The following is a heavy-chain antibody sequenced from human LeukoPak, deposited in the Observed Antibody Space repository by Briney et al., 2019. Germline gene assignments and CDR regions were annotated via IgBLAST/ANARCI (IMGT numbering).Heavy chain of an antibody. V-gene: IGHV3-7*01. CDR3: ASSGIFDDFWSGYYGFDY. J-gene: IGHJ4*02. CDR1: GFTLTTYW. D-gene: IGHD3-3*01. Sequence: GGSLRLSCAASGFTLTTYWMSWVRQAPGKGLEWVANINQDGSEKYYVDSVKGRFTISRDNAKKSLYLQMNSLRAEDTAVYYCASSGIFDDFWSGYYGFDYWGQGTLVSVSS. CDR2: INQDGSEK.